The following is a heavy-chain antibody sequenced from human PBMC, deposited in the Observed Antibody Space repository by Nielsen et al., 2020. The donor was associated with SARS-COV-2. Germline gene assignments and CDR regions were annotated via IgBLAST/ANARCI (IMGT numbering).Heavy chain of an antibody. CDR1: GFTFSSYA. V-gene: IGHV3-23*01. CDR2: ISGSGGST. J-gene: IGHJ4*02. Sequence: GESLKISCAASGFTFSSYAMSWVRQAPGKGLEWVSAISGSGGSTYYADSVKGRFTISRDNSKNTLYLQMNSLRAEDTAVYYCARGVDTAMAHFDYWGQGTLVTVSS. D-gene: IGHD5-18*01. CDR3: ARGVDTAMAHFDY.